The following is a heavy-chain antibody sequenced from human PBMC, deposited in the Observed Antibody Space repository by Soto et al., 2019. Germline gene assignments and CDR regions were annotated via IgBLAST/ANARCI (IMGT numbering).Heavy chain of an antibody. D-gene: IGHD3-22*01. CDR2: IYHSGST. CDR3: VSSNYYYDSSGYQKGPFDY. J-gene: IGHJ4*02. Sequence: SETLSLTCAVSGYSISSGYYWGWIRQPPGKGLEWIGSIYHSGSTYYNPSLKSRVTISVDTSKNQFSLKLSSVTAADTAVYYCVSSNYYYDSSGYQKGPFDYWGQGTLGTVSS. V-gene: IGHV4-38-2*01. CDR1: GYSISSGYY.